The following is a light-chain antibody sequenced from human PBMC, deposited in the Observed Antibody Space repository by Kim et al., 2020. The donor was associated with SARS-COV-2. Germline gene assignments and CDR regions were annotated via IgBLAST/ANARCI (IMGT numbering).Light chain of an antibody. CDR2: GTS. J-gene: IGKJ2*01. Sequence: SVSVGERATLSCRASQSIDNYLAWYQQKPGKAPKLLIYGTSNMSPGVPIRFSGSASGTDFTLTITSLEPEDSAIYYCQQHSSGPYTFGDGTKVEI. V-gene: IGKV1-27*01. CDR1: QSIDNY. CDR3: QQHSSGPYT.